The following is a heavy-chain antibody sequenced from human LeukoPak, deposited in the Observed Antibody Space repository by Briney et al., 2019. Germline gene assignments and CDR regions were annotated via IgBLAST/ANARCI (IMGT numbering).Heavy chain of an antibody. J-gene: IGHJ4*02. CDR2: ISAYNGNT. CDR1: GCTFTSYG. V-gene: IGHV1-18*04. D-gene: IGHD6-13*01. CDR3: ARVEISSSWYYY. Sequence: ASVKVSCKASGCTFTSYGISWVRQAPGQGLEWMGWISAYNGNTNYAQKLQGRVTMTTDTSTSTAYMELRSLRSDDTAMYYCARVEISSSWYYYWGQGTLVTVSS.